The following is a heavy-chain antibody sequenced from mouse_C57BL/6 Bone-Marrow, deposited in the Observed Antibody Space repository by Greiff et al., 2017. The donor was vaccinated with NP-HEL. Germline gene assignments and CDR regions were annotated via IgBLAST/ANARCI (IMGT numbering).Heavy chain of an antibody. V-gene: IGHV14-4*01. D-gene: IGHD2-12*01. CDR1: GFNIKDDY. J-gene: IGHJ2*01. CDR3: TTDSYFDY. CDR2: INPENGDT. Sequence: VQLQQSGAELVMPGASVKLSCTASGFNIKDDYMHWVKQRPEQGLEWIGWINPENGDTEYASKFQGKATITADTSSNTAYLQLSSLTSEDTAVYYCTTDSYFDYWGQGTTLTVSA.